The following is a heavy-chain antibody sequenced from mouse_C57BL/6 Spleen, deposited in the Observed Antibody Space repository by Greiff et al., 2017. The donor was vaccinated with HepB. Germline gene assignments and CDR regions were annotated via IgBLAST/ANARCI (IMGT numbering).Heavy chain of an antibody. CDR2: IWSDGST. CDR1: GFSLTSYG. J-gene: IGHJ1*03. Sequence: VKLVESGPGLVAPSQSLSITCTVSGFSLTSYGVHWVRQPPGKGLEWLVVIWSDGSTTYNSAPKSRLSISKDNSKSKVFLKMNSLQTDDTAMYYGARHNNYYGSSYGYFDVWGTGTTVTVSS. V-gene: IGHV2-6-1*01. D-gene: IGHD1-1*01. CDR3: ARHNNYYGSSYGYFDV.